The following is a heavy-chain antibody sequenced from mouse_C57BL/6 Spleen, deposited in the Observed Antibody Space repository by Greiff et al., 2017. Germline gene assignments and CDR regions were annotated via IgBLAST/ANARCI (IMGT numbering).Heavy chain of an antibody. CDR2: ITPSSGYT. Sequence: QVQLQQSGAELAKPGASVKLSCKASGYTFTSYWLHWVKQRPGQGLEWIGYITPSSGYTKYNQKFKDKATLTADKSSSTAYMQLSSLTYEDSAVYYCARLHYSNSEYAMDYWGQGTSVTVSS. CDR1: GYTFTSYW. V-gene: IGHV1-7*01. D-gene: IGHD2-5*01. CDR3: ARLHYSNSEYAMDY. J-gene: IGHJ4*01.